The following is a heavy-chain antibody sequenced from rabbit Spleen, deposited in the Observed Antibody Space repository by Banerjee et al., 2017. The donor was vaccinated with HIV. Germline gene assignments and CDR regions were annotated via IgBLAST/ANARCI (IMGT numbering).Heavy chain of an antibody. CDR1: GFDFSGSFY. CDR2: IYTGSGKT. V-gene: IGHV1S45*01. D-gene: IGHD3-1*01. CDR3: AKSHDGIDWTYSP. J-gene: IGHJ6*02. Sequence: QEQLVESGGGLVQPEGSLTLTCKASGFDFSGSFYMCWVRQAPGKGLESIGCIYTGSGKTYYASWAKGRFTISKTSSTTVTLQVTSLTAADTATYFCAKSHDGIDWTYSPWGPGTLVTVS.